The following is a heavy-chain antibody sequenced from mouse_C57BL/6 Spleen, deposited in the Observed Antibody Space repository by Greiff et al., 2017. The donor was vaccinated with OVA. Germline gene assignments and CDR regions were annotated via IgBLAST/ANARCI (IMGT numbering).Heavy chain of an antibody. V-gene: IGHV14-2*01. CDR1: GFNIKDYY. CDR2: IDPEDGET. D-gene: IGHD2-5*01. J-gene: IGHJ3*01. CDR3: ASMVHSNYLAWFAY. Sequence: VQLQQSVAELVKPGASVKLSCTASGFNIKDYYMHWVKQRTEQGLEWIGRIDPEDGETKYAPKFQGKATITADTSSNTAYLQLSSLTSEDTAVYYGASMVHSNYLAWFAYWGQGTLVTVSA.